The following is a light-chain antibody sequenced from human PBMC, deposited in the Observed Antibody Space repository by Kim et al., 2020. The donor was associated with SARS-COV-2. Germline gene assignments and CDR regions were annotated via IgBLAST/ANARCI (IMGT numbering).Light chain of an antibody. J-gene: IGKJ2*03. CDR2: WAS. CDR3: HQYYMNPQS. CDR1: QSVLFSSNNKNY. V-gene: IGKV4-1*01. Sequence: SDPINCKSSQSVLFSSNNKNYLAWYQQKPGQPPKLLIYWASIRESGVPDRFSGSGSGTDFTLTINTLQAEDVAVYFCHQYYMNPQSFGQGTKLEIK.